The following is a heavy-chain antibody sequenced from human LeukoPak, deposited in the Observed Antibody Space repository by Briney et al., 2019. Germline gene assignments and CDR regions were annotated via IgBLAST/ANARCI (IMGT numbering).Heavy chain of an antibody. Sequence: SETLSLTCTVSGGSISSYYWSWIRQPPGKGLEWIGYIYYSGSTNYNPSLKSRVTISVDTSKNQFSLKLSSVTAADTAVYYCARLLDYYGSGSRFDYWGQGTLVTVSS. V-gene: IGHV4-59*08. D-gene: IGHD3-10*01. J-gene: IGHJ4*02. CDR1: GGSISSYY. CDR2: IYYSGST. CDR3: ARLLDYYGSGSRFDY.